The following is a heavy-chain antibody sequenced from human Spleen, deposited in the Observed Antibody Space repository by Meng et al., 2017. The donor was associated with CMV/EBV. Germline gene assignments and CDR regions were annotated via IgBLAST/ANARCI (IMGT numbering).Heavy chain of an antibody. D-gene: IGHD3-9*01. CDR3: ARDYDILTGYYSYYYGMDV. V-gene: IGHV3-30*19. CDR1: GFTFSSVW. J-gene: IGHJ6*02. Sequence: GESLKISCAASGFTFSSVWMSWVRQAPGKGLEWVAVISYDGSNKYYADSVKGRFTISRDNSKNTLYLQMNSLRAEDTAVYYCARDYDILTGYYSYYYGMDVWGQGTTVTVSS. CDR2: ISYDGSNK.